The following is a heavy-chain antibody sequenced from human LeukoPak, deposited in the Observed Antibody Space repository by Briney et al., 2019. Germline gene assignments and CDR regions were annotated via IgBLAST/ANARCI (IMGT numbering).Heavy chain of an antibody. V-gene: IGHV4-39*01. CDR1: GGSISSSSYC. CDR3: ASPPPGSDILSGSVPWDYYMDV. D-gene: IGHD3-9*01. J-gene: IGHJ6*03. Sequence: RPSETLSLTCTVSGGSISSSSYCWGWIRQPPGKGLEWIGSIYYSGSTYYTPSLKSRVTISVDTSKNQFALKLSSVTAADTAVYYCASPPPGSDILSGSVPWDYYMDVWGKGTTVTVSS. CDR2: IYYSGST.